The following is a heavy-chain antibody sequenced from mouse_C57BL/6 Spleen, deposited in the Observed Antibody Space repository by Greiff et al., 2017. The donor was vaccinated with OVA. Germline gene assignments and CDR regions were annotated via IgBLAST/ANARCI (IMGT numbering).Heavy chain of an antibody. Sequence: VQLQESGAELVKPGASVKLSCKASGYTFTEYTIHWVKQRSEQGLEWIGWFYPGSGSIEYAEKFQDKATLTADTSSSTVYMELSRLTSEDSACYFCARHEEGVLLAYWGQGTTLTGAS. J-gene: IGHJ2*01. CDR2: FYPGSGSI. CDR3: ARHEEGVLLAY. CDR1: GYTFTEYT. V-gene: IGHV1-62-2*01. D-gene: IGHD2-1*01.